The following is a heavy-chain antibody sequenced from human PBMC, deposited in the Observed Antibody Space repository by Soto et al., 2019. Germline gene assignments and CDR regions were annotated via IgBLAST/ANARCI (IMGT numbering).Heavy chain of an antibody. CDR1: GGSISSSSYY. D-gene: IGHD4-4*01. CDR2: IYYSGST. J-gene: IGHJ5*02. V-gene: IGHV4-39*01. CDR3: ARQETHPNTYSNDERIDP. Sequence: SETLSLTCTVSGGSISSSSYYWGWIRQPPGKGLEWIGSIYYSGSTYYNPSLKSRVTISVDTSKNQFSLKLSSVTAADTAVYYCARQETHPNTYSNDERIDPWGQGTLVTVSS.